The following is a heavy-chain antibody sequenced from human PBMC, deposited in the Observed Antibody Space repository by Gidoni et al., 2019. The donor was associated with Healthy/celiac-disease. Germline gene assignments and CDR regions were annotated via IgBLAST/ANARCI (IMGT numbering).Heavy chain of an antibody. D-gene: IGHD3-10*01. J-gene: IGHJ4*02. V-gene: IGHV1-18*04. CDR1: GYTFTSYG. CDR2: IRAYNGNT. Sequence: QVQLVQSGAEVKTPGASVKVSCKASGYTFTSYGISWVRQAPGQGLEWIGWIRAYNGNTNYAQKLQGRVTLPTDTSTSTAYMELRSLRSDDTAVYYCASEGGGMVRGVIRYWGQGTLVTVSS. CDR3: ASEGGGMVRGVIRY.